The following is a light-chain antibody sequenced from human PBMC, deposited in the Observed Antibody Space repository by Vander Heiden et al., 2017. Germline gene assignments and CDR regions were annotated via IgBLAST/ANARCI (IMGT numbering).Light chain of an antibody. V-gene: IGKV3-11*01. J-gene: IGKJ4*01. Sequence: EIVLTQSPATLSLSPGERATLSCRASQSVSSYLAWYQQKPGQAPRLLIYDASNSATGIPARFSCSGSGTDFTLTISSLEPEDFAVYYCQRRSNWPPGITFGGGTKVEIK. CDR2: DAS. CDR1: QSVSSY. CDR3: QRRSNWPPGIT.